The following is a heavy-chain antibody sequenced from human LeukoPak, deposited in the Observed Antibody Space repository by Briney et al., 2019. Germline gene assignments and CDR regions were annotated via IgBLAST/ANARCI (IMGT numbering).Heavy chain of an antibody. Sequence: GGSLRLSCAASGFMFGSFSMNWVRQAPGRGLEWVSSISSSGSVTYYADSVKGRFTVSKDNARNSLHLQMNNLAVEDTATYFCARGQPDSGGHYYSWYFDYWGQGTPVTVSS. CDR1: GFMFGSFS. J-gene: IGHJ4*02. CDR3: ARGQPDSGGHYYSWYFDY. D-gene: IGHD3-22*01. V-gene: IGHV3-21*01. CDR2: ISSSGSVT.